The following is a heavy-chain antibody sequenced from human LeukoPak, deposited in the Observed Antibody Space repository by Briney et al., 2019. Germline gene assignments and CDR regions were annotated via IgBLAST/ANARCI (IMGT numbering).Heavy chain of an antibody. D-gene: IGHD2-2*01. CDR1: GYTFTGYH. Sequence: ASVKVSCKASGYTFTGYHMHWVRQAPGQGLEWMGRINPNSGDTNYAQKFQGRVTMTRDTSISTAYMELSRLRSDDTAVYYCARDYCSSTSCLFDYWGQGALVTVSS. CDR2: INPNSGDT. J-gene: IGHJ4*02. CDR3: ARDYCSSTSCLFDY. V-gene: IGHV1-2*06.